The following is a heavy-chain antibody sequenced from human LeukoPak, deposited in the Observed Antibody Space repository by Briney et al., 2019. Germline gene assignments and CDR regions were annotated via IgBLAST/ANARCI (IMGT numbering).Heavy chain of an antibody. CDR2: IYYRGST. CDR3: ASGDGDSTAYWFDP. D-gene: IGHD4-17*01. CDR1: GGSISGYY. Sequence: SETLSLTCTVSGGSISGYYWSWIRQPPGKGLEWIGYIYYRGSTKYNPSLKSRVTISVDTSKNQFSLKLSSVTAADTAVYYCASGDGDSTAYWFDPWGQGTLVTVSS. V-gene: IGHV4-59*12. J-gene: IGHJ5*02.